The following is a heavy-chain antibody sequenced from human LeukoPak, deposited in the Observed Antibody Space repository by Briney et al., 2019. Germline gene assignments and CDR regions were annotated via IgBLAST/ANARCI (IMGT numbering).Heavy chain of an antibody. CDR1: GFTFSSYS. D-gene: IGHD2-21*02. J-gene: IGHJ4*02. CDR2: ISSSSSYI. Sequence: GGSLRLSCAASGFTFSSYSMNWVRQAPGKGLEWVSSISSSSSYIYYADSVKGRFTISRDNAKNSPYLQMNSLRAEDTAVYYCARPALYCGGDQPCPYYFDYWGQGTLVTVSS. CDR3: ARPALYCGGDQPCPYYFDY. V-gene: IGHV3-21*01.